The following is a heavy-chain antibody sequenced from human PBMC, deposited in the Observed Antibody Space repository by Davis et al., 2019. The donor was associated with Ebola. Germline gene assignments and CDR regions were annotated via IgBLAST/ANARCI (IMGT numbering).Heavy chain of an antibody. CDR1: GGSISGYY. D-gene: IGHD4-17*01. CDR3: ARGNYGDYIVLYYFNMDV. V-gene: IGHV4-59*13. CDR2: VYYGGST. J-gene: IGHJ6*02. Sequence: SETLSLTCTVSGGSISGYYWSWIRQPPGKGLEWIGYVYYGGSTDYNPSLKSRVTMSVDTSKSQFSLKLSSVTAADTAVYYCARGNYGDYIVLYYFNMDVWGQGTTVAVSS.